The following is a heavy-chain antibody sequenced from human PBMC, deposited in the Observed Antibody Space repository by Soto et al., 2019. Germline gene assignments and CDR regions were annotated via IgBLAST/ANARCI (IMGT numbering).Heavy chain of an antibody. Sequence: PGGSLRLSCAASGFTFSSYWMPWVRQAPGKGLVWVSRINIDGITSYADSVKGRFTISRDNAKNTLYLQMNTLGAGDTAVYYCARGDGDNYDGHAYLARHWGQGT. V-gene: IGHV3-74*01. D-gene: IGHD3-22*01. CDR1: GFTFSSYW. CDR2: INIDGIT. J-gene: IGHJ4*02. CDR3: ARGDGDNYDGHAYLARH.